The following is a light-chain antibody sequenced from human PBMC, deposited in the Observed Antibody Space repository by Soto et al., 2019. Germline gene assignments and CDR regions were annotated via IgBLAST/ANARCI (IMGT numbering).Light chain of an antibody. CDR2: DAS. V-gene: IGKV1-5*01. CDR1: QRTTTH. CDR3: QQYKTYSPLT. Sequence: DVQMSQSPSSLSASVGDSVPITCGAIQRTTTHLDCSQQNPGKAPKPLIYDASSLESGVPSRFSGSGSGTEFTPTISSLQPDDFATYYGQQYKTYSPLTFGGGTKV. J-gene: IGKJ4*01.